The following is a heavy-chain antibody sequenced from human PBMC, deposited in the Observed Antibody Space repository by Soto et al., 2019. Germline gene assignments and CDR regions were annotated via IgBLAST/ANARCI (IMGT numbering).Heavy chain of an antibody. CDR2: INAGNGNT. J-gene: IGHJ5*02. V-gene: IGHV1-3*01. Sequence: ASVKVSCKASGHTFTSYAMHWVRQAPGQRLEWMGWINAGNGNTKYSQKFQGRVTITRDTSASTAYMELSSLRSEDTAVYYCARGRVRGVNGFNWFDPWGQGTLVTVSS. CDR3: ARGRVRGVNGFNWFDP. D-gene: IGHD3-10*01. CDR1: GHTFTSYA.